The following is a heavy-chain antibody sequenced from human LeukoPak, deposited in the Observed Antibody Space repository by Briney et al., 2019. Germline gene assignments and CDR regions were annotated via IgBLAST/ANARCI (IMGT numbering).Heavy chain of an antibody. Sequence: QSGGSLRLSCAASGLTVNNNYMNWARQAPGKGLEWVASINHNGNVNYYVDSVKGRFTISRDNAKNSLYLQMSNLRAEDTAVYFCARGGGLDVWGQGATDTVSS. CDR3: ARGGGLDV. CDR2: INHNGNVN. J-gene: IGHJ6*02. CDR1: GLTVNNNY. V-gene: IGHV3-7*03. D-gene: IGHD3-16*01.